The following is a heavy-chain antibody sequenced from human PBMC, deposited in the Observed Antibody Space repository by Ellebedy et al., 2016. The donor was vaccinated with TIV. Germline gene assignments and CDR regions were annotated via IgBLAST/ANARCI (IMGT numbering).Heavy chain of an antibody. CDR1: GYSFTNYW. J-gene: IGHJ4*02. D-gene: IGHD3-22*01. CDR2: ILPGDSQT. V-gene: IGHV5-51*01. CDR3: ARKSHLRSGLDY. Sequence: GESLKISCQGSGYSFTNYWIGWVRQMPGKGLEWMGIILPGDSQTRYSPSFQGQVTISVVKSINTAYLQWSSLKASDTGIYYCARKSHLRSGLDYWGQGTLVTVSS.